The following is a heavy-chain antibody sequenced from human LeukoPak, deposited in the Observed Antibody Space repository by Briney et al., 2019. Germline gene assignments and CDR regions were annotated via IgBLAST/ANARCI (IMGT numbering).Heavy chain of an antibody. CDR1: GGSMSSYY. Sequence: SETLSLTCTVSGGSMSSYYWSWIRQPPGKGLEWIGYIYYSGNTDYNTSLKSRVTISIHTSKNQFSLKLSSVTAADTAVYYCARLPVGGSLDYWGQGTLVTVSS. D-gene: IGHD1-26*01. V-gene: IGHV4-59*08. J-gene: IGHJ4*02. CDR3: ARLPVGGSLDY. CDR2: IYYSGNT.